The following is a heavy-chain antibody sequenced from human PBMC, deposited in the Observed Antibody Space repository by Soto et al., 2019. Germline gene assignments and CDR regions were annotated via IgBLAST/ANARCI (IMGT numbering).Heavy chain of an antibody. V-gene: IGHV3-21*06. Sequence: GGSLRLSCAASGFTFTRYSMNWVRQAPGKGLEWVSSIRSTTNYIYYGDSMKGRFTISRDNAKNSLYLEMNSLRAEDTAVYYCARESEDLTSNFDYWGQGTLVTVSS. CDR3: ARESEDLTSNFDY. J-gene: IGHJ4*02. CDR2: IRSTTNYI. CDR1: GFTFTRYS.